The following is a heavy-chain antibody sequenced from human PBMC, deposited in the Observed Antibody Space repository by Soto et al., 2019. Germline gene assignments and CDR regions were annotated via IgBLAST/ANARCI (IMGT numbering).Heavy chain of an antibody. D-gene: IGHD1-26*01. CDR3: ARTSVGARPFDY. CDR2: IYYSGST. V-gene: IGHV4-31*03. Sequence: PSETLSLTCTVSGGSISSGGYYWSWIRQHPGKGLEWIGYIYYSGSTYYNPSLKSRVTISVDTSKNQFSLKLSSVTAADTAVYYCARTSVGARPFDYWGQGTLVTVSS. CDR1: GGSISSGGYY. J-gene: IGHJ4*02.